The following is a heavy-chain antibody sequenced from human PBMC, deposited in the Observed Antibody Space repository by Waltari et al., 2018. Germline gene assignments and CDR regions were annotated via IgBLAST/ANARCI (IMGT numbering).Heavy chain of an antibody. J-gene: IGHJ4*02. D-gene: IGHD6-13*01. Sequence: EVQLVESGGGLVQPGGSVSLSCGVSGSSISGHEMNWVRQAPGKGVGGVANISRGGVVKFYADAVKGRFSISRDTAKNSVYLQMDSLRVDDTAVYYCATPGGNNSWYSFDCWGQGTLVTVSS. CDR1: GSSISGHE. V-gene: IGHV3-48*03. CDR2: ISRGGVVK. CDR3: ATPGGNNSWYSFDC.